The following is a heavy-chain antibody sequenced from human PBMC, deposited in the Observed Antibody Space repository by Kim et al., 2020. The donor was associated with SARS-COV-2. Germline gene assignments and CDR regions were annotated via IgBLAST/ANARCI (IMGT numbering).Heavy chain of an antibody. D-gene: IGHD4-17*01. J-gene: IGHJ3*02. V-gene: IGHV1-2*02. CDR1: GYTFTGYY. CDR2: INPNSGGT. CDR3: ARGGTTVARRRAFDI. Sequence: ASVKVSCKASGYTFTGYYMHWVRQAPGQGLEWMGWINPNSGGTNYAQKFQGRVTMTRDTSISTAYMELSRLRSDDTAVYYCARGGTTVARRRAFDIWGQGTMVTVSS.